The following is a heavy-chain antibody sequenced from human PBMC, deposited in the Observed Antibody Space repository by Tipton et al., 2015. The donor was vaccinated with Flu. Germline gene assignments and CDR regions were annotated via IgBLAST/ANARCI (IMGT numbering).Heavy chain of an antibody. J-gene: IGHJ3*02. V-gene: IGHV3-74*01. Sequence: GSLRLSCAASGSTFSRYWMHWVRQAPGKGLVWVSRIGGDGSRTRYADSVKGRFTISRDNAKNTLDLQMNSLRVEDTAVYYCARISMNGDVVGDAFDIWGQGTMVAVSS. CDR2: IGGDGSRT. D-gene: IGHD3-22*01. CDR3: ARISMNGDVVGDAFDI. CDR1: GSTFSRYW.